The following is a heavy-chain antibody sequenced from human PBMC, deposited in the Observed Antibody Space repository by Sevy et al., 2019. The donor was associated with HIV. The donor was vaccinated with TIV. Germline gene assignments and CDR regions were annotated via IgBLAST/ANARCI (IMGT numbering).Heavy chain of an antibody. CDR1: GYTFTTYR. D-gene: IGHD2-15*01. J-gene: IGHJ4*02. CDR2: ISPHNGDT. Sequence: ASVKVSCKVSGYTFTTYRITWVRQAPGQGLEWMGWISPHNGDTKYGQNFQGRVTMITDTSTSTAYMELRSLRSDDTAVYFCARAYCSGGRCYSLAYWGQGTLVTVSS. CDR3: ARAYCSGGRCYSLAY. V-gene: IGHV1-18*01.